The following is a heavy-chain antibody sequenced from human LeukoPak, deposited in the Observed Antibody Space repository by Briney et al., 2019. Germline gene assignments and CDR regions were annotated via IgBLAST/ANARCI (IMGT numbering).Heavy chain of an antibody. Sequence: SETLSLTCTVSGGSISSSYWSWIRQPPGKGLEWIGYIYYSGSTSYNPSLKSRVTISVDTSKNQFSLKVSSVTAADTAVYYCARDSSGLNWFDPWGQETLVTVSS. CDR1: GGSISSSY. V-gene: IGHV4-59*01. CDR3: ARDSSGLNWFDP. D-gene: IGHD6-19*01. CDR2: IYYSGST. J-gene: IGHJ5*02.